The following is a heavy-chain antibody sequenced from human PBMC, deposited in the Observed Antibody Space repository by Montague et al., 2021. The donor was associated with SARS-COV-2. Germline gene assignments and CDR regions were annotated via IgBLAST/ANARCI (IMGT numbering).Heavy chain of an antibody. J-gene: IGHJ4*02. V-gene: IGHV4-59*01. CDR3: ARVSHWGDFFDS. Sequence: SETLSLTCIVSGGSIISSFYWSWIRQPPGKGLEWVGYIYYSGTTNYNPPLKSRVTISVDTSKNQFSLQLTSVTAADTAVYYCARVSHWGDFFDSWGQGGLVTVSS. CDR2: IYYSGTT. CDR1: GGSIISSFY. D-gene: IGHD7-27*01.